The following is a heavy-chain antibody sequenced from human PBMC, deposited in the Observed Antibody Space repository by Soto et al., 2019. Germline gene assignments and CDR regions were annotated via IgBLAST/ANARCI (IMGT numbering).Heavy chain of an antibody. V-gene: IGHV4-39*01. J-gene: IGHJ4*02. D-gene: IGHD6-13*01. CDR3: ASIAAPGTTHFDF. Sequence: SETLSLTCTVSGGSLGSSSYYWGWIRQSPGKGLEWIGNIYYSGNTFYNPSLKSRVTISVDTSKNQFYLHLSSVTAADTAIFYCASIAAPGTTHFDFWGQGTLVTVSS. CDR1: GGSLGSSSYY. CDR2: IYYSGNT.